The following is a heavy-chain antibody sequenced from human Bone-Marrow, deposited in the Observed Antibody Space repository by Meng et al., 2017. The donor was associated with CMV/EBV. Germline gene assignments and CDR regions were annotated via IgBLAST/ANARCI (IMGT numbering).Heavy chain of an antibody. Sequence: GGSLRLSCAASGFTFSSYDMHWVRQATGKGLEWVSAIGTAGDTYYPGSVKGRFTISRENAKNSLYLQMNSLRAGDTAVYYCARDSRESGYYYGMDVWGQGTTVTVSS. CDR3: ARDSRESGYYYGMDV. CDR1: GFTFSSYD. J-gene: IGHJ6*02. D-gene: IGHD3-10*01. CDR2: IGTAGDT. V-gene: IGHV3-13*01.